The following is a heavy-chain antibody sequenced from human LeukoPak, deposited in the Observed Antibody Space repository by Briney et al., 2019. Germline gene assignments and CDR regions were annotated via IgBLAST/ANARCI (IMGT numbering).Heavy chain of an antibody. CDR3: ARDHRDLAPYYYYVDV. CDR2: INPKSGGT. CDR1: GYTFTGYY. V-gene: IGHV1-2*02. Sequence: ASVKVSYKASGYTFTGYYILWVRQAPGQGLEWMGWINPKSGGTNYAQNFQGRVTMTRDTSISTAYMELYRLRSDDTAVYYCARDHRDLAPYYYYVDVWGQGTTVTVSS. J-gene: IGHJ6*03.